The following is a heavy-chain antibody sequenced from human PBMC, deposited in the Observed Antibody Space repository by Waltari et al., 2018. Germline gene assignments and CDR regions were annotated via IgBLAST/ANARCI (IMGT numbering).Heavy chain of an antibody. V-gene: IGHV3-7*01. Sequence: EVQLVQSGGGLVQPGGSLRLSCAASGFTFSNYWMTWVRQAPGKGLEWVANINQDGNKKYYVDSLKGRFTISRDNAKTSLYLQMISLRVDDTAVYFCAGNQYWGQGALVTVSS. J-gene: IGHJ4*02. CDR1: GFTFSNYW. CDR2: INQDGNKK. CDR3: AGNQY.